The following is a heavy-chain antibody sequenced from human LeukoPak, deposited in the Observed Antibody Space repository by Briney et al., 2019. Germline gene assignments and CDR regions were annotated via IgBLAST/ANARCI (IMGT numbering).Heavy chain of an antibody. J-gene: IGHJ4*02. Sequence: ASVKVSCKASGYTFTSYGISWVRQAPGQGLEWMGIINPSGGSTSYAQKFQGRVTMTRDTSTSTVYMGLSSLRSEDTAVYYCARGGDYDWFDYWGQGTLVTVSS. V-gene: IGHV1-46*01. CDR3: ARGGDYDWFDY. D-gene: IGHD4-17*01. CDR1: GYTFTSYG. CDR2: INPSGGST.